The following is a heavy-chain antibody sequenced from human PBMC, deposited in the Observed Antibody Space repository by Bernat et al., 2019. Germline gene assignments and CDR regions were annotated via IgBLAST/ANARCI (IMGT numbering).Heavy chain of an antibody. CDR3: ASSQYYDILTGYDGMDV. CDR2: IYHSGST. D-gene: IGHD3-9*01. CDR1: GGSISSSNW. Sequence: QVQLQESGPGLVKPSGTLSLTCAVSGGSISSSNWWSWVRQPPGKWLEWIGEIYHSGSTNYNPSLKSRVTISVDKSKNQFSLKLSSVTAADTAVYYCASSQYYDILTGYDGMDVWGQGTTVTVSS. V-gene: IGHV4-4*02. J-gene: IGHJ6*02.